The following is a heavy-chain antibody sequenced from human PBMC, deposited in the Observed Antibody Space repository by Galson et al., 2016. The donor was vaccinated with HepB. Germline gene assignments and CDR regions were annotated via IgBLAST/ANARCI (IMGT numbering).Heavy chain of an antibody. V-gene: IGHV3-33*01. D-gene: IGHD3-22*01. J-gene: IGHJ4*02. CDR3: ARGDFYFDSSGYYPQGVFDH. CDR1: GFTFRSYG. Sequence: SLRLSCAASGFTFRSYGLHWVRQAPGKGLEWVAFIWYDGSKKYYADSVKGRFTISRDTSRNTLFLQMNTLSAEDTAVYYCARGDFYFDSSGYYPQGVFDHGGQGTLVTVSS. CDR2: IWYDGSKK.